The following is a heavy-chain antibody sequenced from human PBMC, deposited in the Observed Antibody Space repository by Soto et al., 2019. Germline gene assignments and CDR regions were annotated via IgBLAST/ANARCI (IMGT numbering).Heavy chain of an antibody. CDR1: GFTFSDYY. CDR3: ARKRLWVYAMDV. CDR2: SSSSGNSI. Sequence: QVQLVESGGGLVKPGGSLRLSCAASGFTFSDYYMTWIRQAPGKGLEWVSYSSSSGNSIYYADSVKGRFTISRDNAKNSLYLQMNSLRAEDTAVYYCARKRLWVYAMDVWGHGTTVIVSS. J-gene: IGHJ6*02. V-gene: IGHV3-11*01. D-gene: IGHD3-16*01.